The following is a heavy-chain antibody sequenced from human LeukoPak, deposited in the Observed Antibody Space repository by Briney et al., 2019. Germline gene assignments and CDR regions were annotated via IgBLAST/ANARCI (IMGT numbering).Heavy chain of an antibody. D-gene: IGHD3-22*01. J-gene: IGHJ4*02. V-gene: IGHV1-69*04. CDR3: ASPHNYYDSSGTFDY. CDR1: GGTFSSYA. CDR2: MIPILGIA. Sequence: GASVKVSCKASGGTFSSYAISWVRQAPGQGLEWMGRMIPILGIANYAQKFQGRVTITADKSTSTAYMELSSLRSEDTAVYYCASPHNYYDSSGTFDYWGQGTLVTVSS.